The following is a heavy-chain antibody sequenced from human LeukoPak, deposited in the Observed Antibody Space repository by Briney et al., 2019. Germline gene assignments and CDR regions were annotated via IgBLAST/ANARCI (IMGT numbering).Heavy chain of an antibody. V-gene: IGHV6-1*01. CDR2: TYYRSKWYN. Sequence: SQTLSLTCAISGDSVSSNSAAWNWIRQSPSRGLEWLGRTYYRSKWYNDYAVSVKSRITINPDTSKNQFSLQLNSVTPEDTAVYYCAREDIVVVQPTLYYYYMDVWGKGTTVTVSS. CDR1: GDSVSSNSAA. J-gene: IGHJ6*03. CDR3: AREDIVVVQPTLYYYYMDV. D-gene: IGHD2-2*01.